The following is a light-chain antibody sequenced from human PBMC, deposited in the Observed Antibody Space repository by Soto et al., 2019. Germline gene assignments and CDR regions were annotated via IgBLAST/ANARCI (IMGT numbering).Light chain of an antibody. Sequence: QSALTQPRSVSGSPGQSVTISCTGTSSDVGGYNYVSWYQQHPGKAPKLTIYDVSNRPSWVPDRISGSKSGNTASLTISGLQAEDEADDYCCSYAGSYTFVFGTGTKVTVL. CDR3: CSYAGSYTFV. CDR2: DVS. J-gene: IGLJ1*01. CDR1: SSDVGGYNY. V-gene: IGLV2-11*01.